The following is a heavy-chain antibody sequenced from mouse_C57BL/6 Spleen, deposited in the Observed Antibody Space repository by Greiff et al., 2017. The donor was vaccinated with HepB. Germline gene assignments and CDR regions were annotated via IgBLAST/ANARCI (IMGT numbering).Heavy chain of an antibody. D-gene: IGHD2-5*01. Sequence: EVQLQESGPELVKPGASVKISCKASGYSFTGYYMNWVKQSPEKSLEWIGEINPSTGGTTYNQKFKAKATLTVDKSSSTAYMQLKSLTSEDSAVYYCARFMSNYDYYAMDYWGQGTSVTVSS. CDR1: GYSFTGYY. CDR2: INPSTGGT. J-gene: IGHJ4*01. V-gene: IGHV1-42*01. CDR3: ARFMSNYDYYAMDY.